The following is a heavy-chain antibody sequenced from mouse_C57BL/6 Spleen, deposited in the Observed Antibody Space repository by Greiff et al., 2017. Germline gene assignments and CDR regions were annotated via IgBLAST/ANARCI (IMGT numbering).Heavy chain of an antibody. CDR2: ISSGGSYT. V-gene: IGHV5-6*01. D-gene: IGHD1-1*01. J-gene: IGHJ4*01. CDR3: ARPLYYYGSPAMDY. CDR1: GFTFSSYG. Sequence: EVKLMESGGDLVKPGGSLKLSCAASGFTFSSYGMSWVRQTPDKRLEWVATISSGGSYTYYPDSVKGRFTISRDNAKNTLYLQMSSLKSEDTAMYYCARPLYYYGSPAMDYWGQGTSVTVSS.